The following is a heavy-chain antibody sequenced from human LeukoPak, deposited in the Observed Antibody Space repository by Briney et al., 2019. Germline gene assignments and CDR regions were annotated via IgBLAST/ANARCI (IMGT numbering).Heavy chain of an antibody. V-gene: IGHV3-74*01. CDR2: INTDGSST. CDR1: GFTFSSYW. CDR3: ARDLYYDSSAYTGGY. J-gene: IGHJ4*02. D-gene: IGHD3-22*01. Sequence: GGSLRLSCAASGFTFSSYWMHWVRQAPGKGLVWVSRINTDGSSTTYADSVKGRFTISRDNAKNTLYLQMNSLRADDTAVYYCARDLYYDSSAYTGGYWGQGTLVTVSS.